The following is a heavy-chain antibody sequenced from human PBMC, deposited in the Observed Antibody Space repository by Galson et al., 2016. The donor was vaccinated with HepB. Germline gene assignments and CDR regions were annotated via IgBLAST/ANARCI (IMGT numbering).Heavy chain of an antibody. CDR3: AKLDCGRDCPRDD. J-gene: IGHJ4*02. V-gene: IGHV3-30*19. D-gene: IGHD2-21*02. CDR2: ISYDGGDK. CDR1: GFTFSRYG. Sequence: SLRLSCAASGFTFSRYGMHWVRQAPGKGLEWVAVISYDGGDKHYADSVKGRFTVSRDSSKNPLFLQMNSLRVEDTAVYYCAKLDCGRDCPRDDWGQGTQVTVS.